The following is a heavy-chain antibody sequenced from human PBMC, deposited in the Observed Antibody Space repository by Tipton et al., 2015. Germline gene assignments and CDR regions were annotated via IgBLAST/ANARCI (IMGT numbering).Heavy chain of an antibody. CDR3: AREVWYNDSTGYDY. CDR1: GESFSAYY. D-gene: IGHD3-22*01. Sequence: GLVKPSETLSLSCGVYGESFSAYYWNWIRQPPGGGLEWIGEINHSGSTTHNPSLKSRVTMSVDTSKNQFSLHLSSVTAADTAVYYCAREVWYNDSTGYDYWGQGTLVTVSS. V-gene: IGHV4-34*10. J-gene: IGHJ4*02. CDR2: INHSGST.